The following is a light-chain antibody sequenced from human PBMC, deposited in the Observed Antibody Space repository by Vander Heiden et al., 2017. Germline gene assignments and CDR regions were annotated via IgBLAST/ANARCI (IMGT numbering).Light chain of an antibody. J-gene: IGKJ4*01. V-gene: IGKV3-15*01. CDR1: QSVTST. Sequence: EIVIPQSPPPLSVPPGERATPSCRASQSVTSTLAWYQQKPGQAPRLLIYGASTRATGVPVRFSGSGSGTEFSLTISSLQSEDFAVYYCQQYDNWPLTFGGGTKVEIK. CDR2: GAS. CDR3: QQYDNWPLT.